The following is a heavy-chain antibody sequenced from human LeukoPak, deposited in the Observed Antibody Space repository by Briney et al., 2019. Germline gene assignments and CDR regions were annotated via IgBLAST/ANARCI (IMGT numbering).Heavy chain of an antibody. CDR2: VTGSGIST. V-gene: IGHV3-23*01. J-gene: IGHJ3*02. CDR1: GFTFSNYA. D-gene: IGHD2-2*01. CDR3: AKSLGYCSSTSCPDAFDI. Sequence: PGGSLRLSCAASGFTFSNYAMTWVRQTPGKGLEWVSIVTGSGISTYYVDSVKGRFTISRDNSKNTLYLQMSSLRAEGTAVYYCAKSLGYCSSTSCPDAFDIWGQGTMVTVSS.